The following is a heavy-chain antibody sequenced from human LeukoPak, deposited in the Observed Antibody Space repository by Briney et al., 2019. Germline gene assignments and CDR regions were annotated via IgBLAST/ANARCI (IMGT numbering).Heavy chain of an antibody. V-gene: IGHV3-21*01. J-gene: IGHJ4*02. D-gene: IGHD6-13*01. Sequence: GESLRLSCAASGFTFSRYRMNWVRQAPGKGLEWVSSISSSSSYIYYADSVKGRFTISRDNAKNSLYLQMNSLRVEDTAVYYCARVAEAAAFDYWGQGTLVTVSS. CDR3: ARVAEAAAFDY. CDR2: ISSSSSYI. CDR1: GFTFSRYR.